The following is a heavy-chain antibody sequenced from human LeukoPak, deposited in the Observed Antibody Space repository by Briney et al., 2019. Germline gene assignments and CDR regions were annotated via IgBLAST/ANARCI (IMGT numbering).Heavy chain of an antibody. D-gene: IGHD7-27*01. CDR1: GFSLSTSVVG. V-gene: IGHV2-5*01. J-gene: IGHJ4*02. CDR2: IYGSGEK. CDR3: VHYLVTGDRGFDD. Sequence: SGPTLVKPTQTLTLICSFSGFSLSTSVVGVGWFRQPPGQALEWLALIYGSGEKHYTPSLKTRLSITKDTSRNQVVLIMTNVDPVDTATYYCVHYLVTGDRGFDDWGQGTLVTVSS.